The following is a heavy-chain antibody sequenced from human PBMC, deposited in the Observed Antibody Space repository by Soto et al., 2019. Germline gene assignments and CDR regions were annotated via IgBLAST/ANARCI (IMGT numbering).Heavy chain of an antibody. D-gene: IGHD4-17*01. CDR2: ISYDGSNK. V-gene: IGHV3-30-3*01. J-gene: IGHJ4*02. CDR3: ARVGSPHYGGNHRPGY. Sequence: PGGSLRLSCAASGFTFSSYAMHWVRQAPGKGLEWVAVISYDGSNKYYADSVKGRFTISRDNSKNTLYLQMNSLRAEDTAVYYCARVGSPHYGGNHRPGYWGQGTLVTVSS. CDR1: GFTFSSYA.